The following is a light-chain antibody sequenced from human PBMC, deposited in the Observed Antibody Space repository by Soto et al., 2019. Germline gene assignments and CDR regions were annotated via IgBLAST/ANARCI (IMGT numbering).Light chain of an antibody. CDR2: GNT. Sequence: QSVLTQPPSVSGAPGQRVTISCTGSSSNIRAGYDVHWYLQLPGTAPKLLIYGNTNRPSGVPDRFSGSKSGSSASLAITVLQFEDEPAYYCQSHDSSLHASVFGTGTKVTVL. V-gene: IGLV1-40*01. CDR3: QSHDSSLHASV. J-gene: IGLJ1*01. CDR1: SSNIRAGYD.